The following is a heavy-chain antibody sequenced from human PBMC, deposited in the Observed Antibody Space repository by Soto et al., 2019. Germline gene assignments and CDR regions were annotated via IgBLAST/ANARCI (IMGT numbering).Heavy chain of an antibody. J-gene: IGHJ6*02. CDR2: IYPGDSDT. D-gene: IGHD6-6*01. V-gene: IGHV5-51*01. CDR3: ARLVKQLVADYYGMDV. Sequence: XESLKISCKGSGYSFTSYWIGWVRQMPGKGLEWMGIIYPGDSDTRYSPSFQGQVTISADKSISTAYLQWSSLKASDTAMYYCARLVKQLVADYYGMDVSGQGTTVTVSS. CDR1: GYSFTSYW.